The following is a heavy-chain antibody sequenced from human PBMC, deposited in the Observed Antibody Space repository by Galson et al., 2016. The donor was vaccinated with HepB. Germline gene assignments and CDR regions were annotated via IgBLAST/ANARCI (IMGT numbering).Heavy chain of an antibody. Sequence: QSGAEVKKPGESLKISCKASGYRFANYWIGWVRQMPGKGLEWMGDVYPGDSDKRYSPSFQGQVTISVDKSITTAYLQWNSLKASDTAIYYCARSNFGFDYWGLGTLVTVSS. D-gene: IGHD3-3*01. V-gene: IGHV5-51*03. J-gene: IGHJ4*02. CDR3: ARSNFGFDY. CDR1: GYRFANYW. CDR2: VYPGDSDK.